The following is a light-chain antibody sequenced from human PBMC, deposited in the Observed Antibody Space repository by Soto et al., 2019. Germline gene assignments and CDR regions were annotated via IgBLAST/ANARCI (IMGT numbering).Light chain of an antibody. Sequence: DIQMTQSPSSLSASVGDRVTITCRASQSISSYLNWYQQKPGKAPKLLIYAASSLQSGVPSRFSGSGSGTEFTLTISSLQPEDFATYYCQQSYTTPTSTFGQGTKVDIK. J-gene: IGKJ1*01. CDR3: QQSYTTPTST. CDR1: QSISSY. V-gene: IGKV1-39*01. CDR2: AAS.